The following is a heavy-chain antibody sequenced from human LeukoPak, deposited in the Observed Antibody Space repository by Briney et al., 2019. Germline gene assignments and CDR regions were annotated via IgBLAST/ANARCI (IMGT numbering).Heavy chain of an antibody. CDR3: ARVPYYYMDV. J-gene: IGHJ6*03. CDR2: IKQDGSEK. D-gene: IGHD3-16*01. CDR1: GFTFSNYW. V-gene: IGHV3-7*01. Sequence: GGSLRLSCAASGFTFSNYWMSWVRQAPGKGLEWVTNIKQDGSEKYYVDSVKGRFTISRDNAKNSLYLQMNSLRAEDTAVYYCARVPYYYMDVWGKGTTVTVSS.